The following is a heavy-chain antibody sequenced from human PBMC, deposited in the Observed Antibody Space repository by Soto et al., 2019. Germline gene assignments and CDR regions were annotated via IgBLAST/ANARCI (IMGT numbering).Heavy chain of an antibody. D-gene: IGHD6-13*01. CDR2: IYYSGST. V-gene: IGHV4-39*01. J-gene: IGHJ6*02. CDR3: ARRSSSRDYYYYGMDV. CDR1: GGSISSSSYY. Sequence: QLQLQESGPGLVKPSETLSLTCTVSGGSISSSSYYWGWIRQPPGKGLEWIGSIYYSGSTYYNPSRKSRVTISVDTSKNQFSLKLSSVTAADTAVYYCARRSSSRDYYYYGMDVWGQGTTVTVSS.